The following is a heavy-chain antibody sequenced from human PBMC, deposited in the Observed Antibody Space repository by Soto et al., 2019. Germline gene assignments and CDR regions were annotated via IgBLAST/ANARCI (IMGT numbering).Heavy chain of an antibody. CDR1: GFTFSDFD. CDR3: ARDLSGGNYYYHGLDV. Sequence: EVQLVESGGGLVKPGGSLRLSCAVSGFTFSDFDMSRVRQAPGKGLEWVSSITSNSVYVYYADSLKGRFTISRDNAKSSLYLQMNSLRADDTAVYYCARDLSGGNYYYHGLDVWGQGTTVTVSS. D-gene: IGHD1-26*01. J-gene: IGHJ6*02. CDR2: ITSNSVYV. V-gene: IGHV3-21*01.